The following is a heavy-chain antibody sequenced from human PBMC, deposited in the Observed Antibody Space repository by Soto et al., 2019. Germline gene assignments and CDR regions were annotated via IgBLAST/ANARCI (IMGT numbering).Heavy chain of an antibody. D-gene: IGHD3-3*01. V-gene: IGHV1-69*01. CDR2: IVHLYGTT. J-gene: IGHJ6*02. CDR3: AFRFVVMRDGMGV. CDR1: GLTFSNYA. Sequence: QGQLVQSGAEVKKPGSSVKVSCKASGLTFSNYAVSWVRQAPGQGPEWMGGIVHLYGTTNYAQRFQGRLTITADESTSTVYMELSSLTLDDTAVYYCAFRFVVMRDGMGVWGRGTTVTVSS.